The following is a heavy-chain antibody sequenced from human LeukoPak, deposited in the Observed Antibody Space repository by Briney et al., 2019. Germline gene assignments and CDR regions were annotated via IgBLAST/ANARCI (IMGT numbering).Heavy chain of an antibody. CDR3: ARGSGYYYY. J-gene: IGHJ4*02. D-gene: IGHD3-22*01. V-gene: IGHV4-59*01. Sequence: PSETLSLTCTVSGGSISSYYWSWIRQPPGKGLEWIGYIYYTGSTNYNPSLESRVTISVDTSKNQFSLKLSSVTAADTAVYYCARGSGYYYYWGQGTLVTVSS. CDR2: IYYTGST. CDR1: GGSISSYY.